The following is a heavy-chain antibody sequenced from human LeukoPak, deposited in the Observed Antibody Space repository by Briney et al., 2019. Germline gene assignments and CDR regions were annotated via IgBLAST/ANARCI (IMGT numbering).Heavy chain of an antibody. V-gene: IGHV4-4*07. CDR3: ARGGSTGDGYNDFDY. CDR2: VNTTGSA. J-gene: IGHJ4*02. D-gene: IGHD5-24*01. Sequence: SETLSLTCTVSGGSISTFYLSWIRQPAGKGLEWIGRVNTTGSAIYNPSLKSRVTMSVDTSKNQFSLKLSSVTAADTAVYYCARGGSTGDGYNDFDYWGQGTLVTVSS. CDR1: GGSISTFY.